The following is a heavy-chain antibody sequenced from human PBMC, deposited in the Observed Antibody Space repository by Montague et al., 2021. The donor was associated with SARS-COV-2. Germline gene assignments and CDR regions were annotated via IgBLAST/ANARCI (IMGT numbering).Heavy chain of an antibody. CDR1: GGSISSYY. Sequence: SETLSLTCTVSGGSISSYYWSWIRQPPGKGLEWIGYIYYSGSTNXXPSLKSRVTISLDTSKNQFSLNLNSVTAADTAVYYCARGSYGPGAFDIWGQGTLVTVSS. J-gene: IGHJ3*02. CDR2: IYYSGST. V-gene: IGHV4-59*01. CDR3: ARGSYGPGAFDI. D-gene: IGHD5-18*01.